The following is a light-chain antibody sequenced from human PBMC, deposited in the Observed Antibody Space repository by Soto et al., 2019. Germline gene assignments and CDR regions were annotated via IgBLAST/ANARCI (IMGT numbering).Light chain of an antibody. Sequence: EIGLTQSPGTLSLSPGERATLACRASQSVSSSYLAWYQQKTGQTPRLLIYGAASRATGIPARFSGRGYGTDFTSAISRLEPEDCAVYYCEQYGSSPPFTYGLGTQVDIK. CDR1: QSVSSSY. J-gene: IGKJ3*01. V-gene: IGKV3-20*01. CDR2: GAA. CDR3: EQYGSSPPFT.